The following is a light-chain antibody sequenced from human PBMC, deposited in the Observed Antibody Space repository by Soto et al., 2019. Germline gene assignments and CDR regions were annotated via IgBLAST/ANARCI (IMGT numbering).Light chain of an antibody. V-gene: IGKV3-11*01. J-gene: IGKJ3*01. Sequence: EIVLTQSPATLSLSPGERATLSCRASQSVSSYLAWYQQKPGQAPRLLIYDASNRATGITASFSGSGSGTDFTLTISSLEPEDFAVYYCQQRSNVPPFTFGPGTKVDIK. CDR3: QQRSNVPPFT. CDR1: QSVSSY. CDR2: DAS.